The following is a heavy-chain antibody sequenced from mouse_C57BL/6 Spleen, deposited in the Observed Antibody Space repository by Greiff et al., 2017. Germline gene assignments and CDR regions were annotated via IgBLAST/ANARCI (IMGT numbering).Heavy chain of an antibody. J-gene: IGHJ2*01. CDR2: ISSGGDYI. CDR1: GFTFSSYA. Sequence: EVKLVESGEGLVKPGGSLTLSCAASGFTFSSYAMSWVRQTPEKRLEWVAYISSGGDYIYYAYTVKGRFTISRDNARNTLYLQMSSLKSEDTAMYYCTRSFTTVVPCDYWGQGTTLTVSS. CDR3: TRSFTTVVPCDY. V-gene: IGHV5-9-1*02. D-gene: IGHD1-1*01.